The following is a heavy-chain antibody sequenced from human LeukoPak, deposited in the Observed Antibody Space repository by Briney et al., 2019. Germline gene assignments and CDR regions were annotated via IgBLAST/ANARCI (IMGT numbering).Heavy chain of an antibody. D-gene: IGHD3-16*02. CDR3: ARDPSVGVYDYVWGSYRWSDY. Sequence: GSLRLSCAASGFTFSSYSMNWVRQAPGKGLEWVSSISSSSSYIYYADSVKGRFTISRDNAKNSLYLQMNSLRAEVTAVYYCARDPSVGVYDYVWGSYRWSDYWGQGTLVTVSS. CDR1: GFTFSSYS. J-gene: IGHJ4*02. CDR2: ISSSSSYI. V-gene: IGHV3-21*01.